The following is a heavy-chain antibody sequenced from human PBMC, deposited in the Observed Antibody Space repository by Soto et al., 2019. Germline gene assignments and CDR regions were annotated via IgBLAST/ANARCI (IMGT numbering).Heavy chain of an antibody. CDR1: GFTFSNYW. Sequence: EVQLVESGGGLVQPGGSLRLSCAASGFTFSNYWIHWVRQVPGKGLVWVSRVNSDGTSTSYADFVKGRFTIARDNATKTVYLQMDNLGADDTAVYYCTRVVTTTTYWGLFSYWGQGALVAVSS. CDR3: TRVVTTTTYWGLFSY. CDR2: VNSDGTST. D-gene: IGHD4-17*01. J-gene: IGHJ4*02. V-gene: IGHV3-74*03.